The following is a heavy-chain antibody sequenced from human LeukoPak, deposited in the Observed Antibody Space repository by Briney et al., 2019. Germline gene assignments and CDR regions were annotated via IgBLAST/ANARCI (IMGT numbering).Heavy chain of an antibody. J-gene: IGHJ3*01. Sequence: PGGSLRLSCAASGFTFSRNGMHWVRQAPGKGLEWVAVILPDGSDKYYADSVTGRFTISRDNSKNTLYLQMNSLRADDTAVHYCARNARDSVFDLWGQGTMVTVSS. CDR1: GFTFSRNG. CDR2: ILPDGSDK. CDR3: ARNARDSVFDL. V-gene: IGHV3-33*01.